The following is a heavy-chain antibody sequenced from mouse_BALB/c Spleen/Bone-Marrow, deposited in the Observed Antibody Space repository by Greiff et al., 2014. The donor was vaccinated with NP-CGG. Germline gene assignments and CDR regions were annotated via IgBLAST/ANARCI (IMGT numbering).Heavy chain of an antibody. CDR3: TRGGNWEDFDY. D-gene: IGHD4-1*01. CDR1: GFTFSSFG. CDR2: ISSGSSPI. V-gene: IGHV5-17*02. J-gene: IGHJ2*01. Sequence: EVQGVESGGGLVQPGGSRKLSCAASGFTFSSFGMHWVRQAPEKGLEWVAYISSGSSPIFYADTVKGRFTISRDNPKNTLSLQMTSLRSEDTAIYYCTRGGNWEDFDYWGQGTTLTVSS.